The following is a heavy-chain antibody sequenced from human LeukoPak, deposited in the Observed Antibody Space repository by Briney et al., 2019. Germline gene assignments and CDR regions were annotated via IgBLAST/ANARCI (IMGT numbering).Heavy chain of an antibody. J-gene: IGHJ4*02. Sequence: GGSLRLSCSASGFTFTTYGMNWVRQAPGKGLEWVSGIGGSGTRTYYADSVKGRFTISRDNSKNTLYLQMNSLRDEDTAVYYCAKLLGGNPKTRHANDYWGQGTLVTVSS. CDR3: AKLLGGNPKTRHANDY. V-gene: IGHV3-23*01. CDR1: GFTFTTYG. CDR2: IGGSGTRT. D-gene: IGHD3-16*01.